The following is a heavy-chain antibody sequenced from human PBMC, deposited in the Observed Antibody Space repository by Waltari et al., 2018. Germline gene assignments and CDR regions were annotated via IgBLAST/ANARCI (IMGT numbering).Heavy chain of an antibody. J-gene: IGHJ2*01. CDR2: IYYSGST. CDR3: ARETGNWYFDL. CDR1: GGSISSSY. Sequence: QVQLQESGPGLVKPSETLSLTCTVSGGSISSSYWSWIRQPPGKGLEWIGYIYYSGSTNYNPSLKSRVTISVDTSKNQFSLKLSSVTAADTAVYYCARETGNWYFDLWGRGTLVTVSS. V-gene: IGHV4-59*01.